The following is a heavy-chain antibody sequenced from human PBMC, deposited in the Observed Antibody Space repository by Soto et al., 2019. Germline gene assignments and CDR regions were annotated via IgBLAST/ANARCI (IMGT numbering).Heavy chain of an antibody. CDR3: AKDRARFLEWLFDY. V-gene: IGHV3-23*01. CDR1: GFTFSSYA. CDR2: ISGSGGST. J-gene: IGHJ4*02. D-gene: IGHD3-3*01. Sequence: GSLRLSCAASGFTFSSYAMSWVRQAPGKGLEWVSAISGSGGSTYYADSVKGRFTISGDNSKNTLYLQMNSLRAEDTAVYYCAKDRARFLEWLFDYWGQGTLVTVSS.